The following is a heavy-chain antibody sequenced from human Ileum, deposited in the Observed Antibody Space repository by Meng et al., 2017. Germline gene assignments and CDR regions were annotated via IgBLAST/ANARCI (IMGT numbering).Heavy chain of an antibody. D-gene: IGHD3-3*01. CDR2: INPSGGST. Sequence: ASVKVSCKASGYTFTSYYMHWVRQAPGQGLEWMGIINPSGGSTSYAQKFQGRVTMTRDTSTSTVYMELSSLRSEDTAVYYCARSTLWDFWSGYYTKDYGMDVWGQGTTVTGSS. CDR1: GYTFTSYY. J-gene: IGHJ6*02. V-gene: IGHV1-46*01. CDR3: ARSTLWDFWSGYYTKDYGMDV.